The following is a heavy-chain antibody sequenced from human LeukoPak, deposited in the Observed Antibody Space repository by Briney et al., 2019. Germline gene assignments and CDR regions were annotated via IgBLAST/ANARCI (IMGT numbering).Heavy chain of an antibody. V-gene: IGHV3-53*04. J-gene: IGHJ6*02. CDR2: IYSGGNT. CDR1: GFTVSDNY. D-gene: IGHD3-22*01. Sequence: GGSLRLSCAASGFTVSDNYMSWVRQAPGKGLEWVSVIYSGGNTYYADSVKGRFTISRHNSKNTLYLQMDSLRAEDTAVYYCARSYYDSSGYPIYGMDVWGQGTTVTVSS. CDR3: ARSYYDSSGYPIYGMDV.